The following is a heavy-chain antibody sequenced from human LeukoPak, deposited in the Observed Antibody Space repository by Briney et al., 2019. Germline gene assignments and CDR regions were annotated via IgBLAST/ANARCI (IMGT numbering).Heavy chain of an antibody. Sequence: GGSLRLSCAASGFTFINAWMAWVRQAPGKGLEWVGRIKAEAHGGTIEYAAPVKGRFTISRDDSKNTLYLQMNSLKTEDTAVYYCARVVRSGYYLSFHAFDIWGQGTMVTVSS. CDR2: IKAEAHGGTI. CDR3: ARVVRSGYYLSFHAFDI. D-gene: IGHD3-22*01. J-gene: IGHJ3*02. V-gene: IGHV3-15*01. CDR1: GFTFINAW.